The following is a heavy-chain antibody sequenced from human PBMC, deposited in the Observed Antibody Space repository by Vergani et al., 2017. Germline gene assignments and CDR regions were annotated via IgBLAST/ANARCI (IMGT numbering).Heavy chain of an antibody. CDR3: AGTPPDDRYSSSWYWFDP. D-gene: IGHD6-13*01. CDR2: IIPIFGTA. Sequence: QVQLVQSGAEVKKPGSSVKVSCKASGDTFSSYAISWVRQAPGQGLEWMGGIIPIFGTANYAQKFQGRVTITADESTSTAYMELSSLRSEDTAVYYCAGTPPDDRYSSSWYWFDPWGQGTLVTVSS. J-gene: IGHJ5*02. V-gene: IGHV1-69*12. CDR1: GDTFSSYA.